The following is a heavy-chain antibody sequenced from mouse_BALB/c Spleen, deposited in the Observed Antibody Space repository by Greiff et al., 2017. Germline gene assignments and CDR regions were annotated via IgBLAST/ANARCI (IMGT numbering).Heavy chain of an antibody. D-gene: IGHD2-1*01. Sequence: DVQLVESGGGLVKPGGSLKLSCAASGFTFSSYTMSWVRQTPEKRLEWVATISSGGSYTYYPDSVKGRFTISRDNAKNTLYLQMSSLKSEETAMYYCTRGIRGDGSYGNCYYDYWGQGTTLTVSS. CDR3: TRGIRGDGSYGNCYYDY. CDR1: GFTFSSYT. J-gene: IGHJ2*01. CDR2: ISSGGSYT. V-gene: IGHV5-6-4*01.